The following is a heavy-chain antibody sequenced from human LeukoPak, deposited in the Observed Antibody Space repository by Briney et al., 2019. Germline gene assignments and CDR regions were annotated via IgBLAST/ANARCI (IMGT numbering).Heavy chain of an antibody. CDR2: INHSGST. CDR3: ARDRYYGSGSDVRFDP. V-gene: IGHV4-34*01. Sequence: SETLSLTCAVYGGSSSGYYWSWIRQPPGKGLEWIGEINHSGSTNYNPSLKSRVTISVDTPKNQFSLKLSSVTAADTAVYYCARDRYYGSGSDVRFDPWGQGTLVTVSS. J-gene: IGHJ5*02. D-gene: IGHD3-10*01. CDR1: GGSSSGYY.